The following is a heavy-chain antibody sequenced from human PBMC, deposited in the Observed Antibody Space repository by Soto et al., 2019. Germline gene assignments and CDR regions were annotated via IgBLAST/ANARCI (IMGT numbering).Heavy chain of an antibody. J-gene: IGHJ5*02. CDR1: GFTFSSYS. CDR3: AREPPRWGLELQIDWFDP. Sequence: EVQLVESGGGLVKPGGSLRLSCAASGFTFSSYSMNWVRQAPGKGLEWVSSISSSSSYIYYADSEKGRFTISRDNAKNSLYLQMNSLRAEDTAVYYCAREPPRWGLELQIDWFDPWGQGTLVTVSS. CDR2: ISSSSSYI. D-gene: IGHD1-7*01. V-gene: IGHV3-21*01.